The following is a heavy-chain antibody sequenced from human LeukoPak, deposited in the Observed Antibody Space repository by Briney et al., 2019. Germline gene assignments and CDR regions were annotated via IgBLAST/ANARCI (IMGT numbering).Heavy chain of an antibody. CDR3: ARGDSTVTPKYFQY. J-gene: IGHJ1*01. Sequence: SETLSLTCTVSGGSISSYYWSWIRQPPGKGLEWIGYIYYSGSTNYNPSLKSRVTIPLDTSKNQFSLKLSSVTAADTAVYYCARGDSTVTPKYFQYWGQGTLVTVSS. V-gene: IGHV4-59*01. CDR1: GGSISSYY. D-gene: IGHD4-23*01. CDR2: IYYSGST.